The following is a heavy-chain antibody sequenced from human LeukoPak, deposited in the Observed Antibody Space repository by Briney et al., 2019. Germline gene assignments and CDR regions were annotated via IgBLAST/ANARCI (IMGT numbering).Heavy chain of an antibody. J-gene: IGHJ5*02. V-gene: IGHV4-59*13. CDR2: INYSGTT. CDR3: ARGTMMVGP. CDR1: GGSIGSYY. D-gene: IGHD3-22*01. Sequence: SETLSLTCTVSGGSIGSYYWSWIRQPPGKGLEWIGYINYSGTTNYNPPLKSRVSISVDTSKNQFSLKLSSVTAADTAVYYCARGTMMVGPWGQGTQVTVSS.